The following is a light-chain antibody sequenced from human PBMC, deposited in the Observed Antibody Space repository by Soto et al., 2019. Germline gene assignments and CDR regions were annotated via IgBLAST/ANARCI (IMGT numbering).Light chain of an antibody. J-gene: IGKJ4*01. CDR2: WAS. CDR3: QQYYSAPLT. CDR1: QSVLYSSNNKNY. Sequence: DIVMTQFPDSLAVSLGERATINCKSSQSVLYSSNNKNYLAWYQQKPGQPPKLLIYWASTRESGVPDRFSGSGSGTDFTLTIRSLQAEDVAVYYCQQYYSAPLTFGGGTKVEIK. V-gene: IGKV4-1*01.